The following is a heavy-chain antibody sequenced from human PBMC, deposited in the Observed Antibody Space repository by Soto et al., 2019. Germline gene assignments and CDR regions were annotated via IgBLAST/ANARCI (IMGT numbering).Heavy chain of an antibody. V-gene: IGHV4-4*07. J-gene: IGHJ4*02. Sequence: SETLSLTCTVSGGSINTFYRSWVRQPAGKGLEWIGRIFSSGSTSFNPSLESRVAMSVDTSKNHFSLNLSSVTAADMAVYYCAREGSYSAYNFAHGIQLWSFDFWGQGALVTVSS. CDR3: AREGSYSAYNFAHGIQLWSFDF. D-gene: IGHD5-12*01. CDR2: IFSSGST. CDR1: GGSINTFY.